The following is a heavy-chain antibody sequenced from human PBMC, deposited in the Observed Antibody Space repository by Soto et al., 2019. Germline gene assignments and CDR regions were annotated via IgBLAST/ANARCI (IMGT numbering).Heavy chain of an antibody. Sequence: GWSLRLSCGASVYTCTSYYMHWVRQAPGQGLEWMGIINPSGGSTTYAQKFQGRVTMTRDTSTSTVYMELSSLRSEDTAVYNCARGEIMSIYGMDVWGQGTTVTVSS. CDR2: INPSGGST. CDR3: ARGEIMSIYGMDV. V-gene: IGHV1-46*01. J-gene: IGHJ6*02. D-gene: IGHD2-8*01. CDR1: VYTCTSYY.